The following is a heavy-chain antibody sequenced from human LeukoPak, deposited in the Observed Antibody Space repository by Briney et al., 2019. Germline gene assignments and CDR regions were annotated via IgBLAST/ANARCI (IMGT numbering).Heavy chain of an antibody. V-gene: IGHV3-15*01. CDR1: GFTFTHAW. J-gene: IGHJ4*02. CDR2: IKSKADGGTT. Sequence: PGGSLRLSCAASGFTFTHAWMSWVRQAPGKGLEWVGRIKSKADGGTTDYAAPVKDRFTISRDDSKNTLYLQMNSLKTEDTAVYYCTTESHASGGFYYVGCGQGTLVTVSS. CDR3: TTESHASGGFYYVG. D-gene: IGHD3-22*01.